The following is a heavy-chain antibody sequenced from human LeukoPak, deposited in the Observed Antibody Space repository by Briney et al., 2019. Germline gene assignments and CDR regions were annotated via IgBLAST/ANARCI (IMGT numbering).Heavy chain of an antibody. D-gene: IGHD1-14*01. J-gene: IGHJ3*02. CDR3: AKKMGGPDDHDAFDI. Sequence: GGSLRLSCAASGFTFSSYAMSRVRQAPGKGLEWVSAISGSGGSTYYADSVKGRFTISRDNSKNTLYLQMNSLRAEDTAVYYCAKKMGGPDDHDAFDIWGQGTMVTVSS. V-gene: IGHV3-23*01. CDR2: ISGSGGST. CDR1: GFTFSSYA.